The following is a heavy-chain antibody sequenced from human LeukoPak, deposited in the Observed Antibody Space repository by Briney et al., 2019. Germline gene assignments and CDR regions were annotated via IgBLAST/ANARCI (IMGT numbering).Heavy chain of an antibody. CDR2: ISAYNGNT. J-gene: IGHJ4*02. V-gene: IGHV1-18*01. D-gene: IGHD3-9*01. CDR1: GYTFTSYG. Sequence: ASVKVSCKASGYTFTSYGISWVRRAPGQGLEWMGWISAYNGNTNYAQKLQGRVTMTTDTSTSTAYMELSSLRSEDTAVYYCASTYDILTGYYIGWGQGTLVTVSS. CDR3: ASTYDILTGYYIG.